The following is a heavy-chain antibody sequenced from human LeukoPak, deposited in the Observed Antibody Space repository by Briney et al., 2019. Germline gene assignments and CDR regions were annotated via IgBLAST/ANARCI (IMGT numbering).Heavy chain of an antibody. J-gene: IGHJ4*02. V-gene: IGHV3-53*01. Sequence: PGGSLRLSCAASGFTVSSNYMSWVRQAPGKGLEWVSVIYSGGSTFYADSVKGRFTISRDNSKNTLFLQMNSLRAEDTALYYCARVVGVAAGFDYWGQGTLVTVSS. CDR2: IYSGGST. CDR1: GFTVSSNY. CDR3: ARVVGVAAGFDY. D-gene: IGHD6-13*01.